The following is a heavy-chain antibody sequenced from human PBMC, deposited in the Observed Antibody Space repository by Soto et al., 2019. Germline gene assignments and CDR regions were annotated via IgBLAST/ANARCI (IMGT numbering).Heavy chain of an antibody. V-gene: IGHV4-59*01. CDR1: GGSISSYY. J-gene: IGHJ4*02. CDR2: IYYSGST. CDR3: AREIPRKRIDY. Sequence: PSETLSLTCPVSGGSISSYYWSWIRQPPGKGLEWIGYIYYSGSTNYNPSLKSRVTISVDTSKNQFSLKLSSVTAADTAVYYCAREIPRKRIDYWGQGTLVTVSS.